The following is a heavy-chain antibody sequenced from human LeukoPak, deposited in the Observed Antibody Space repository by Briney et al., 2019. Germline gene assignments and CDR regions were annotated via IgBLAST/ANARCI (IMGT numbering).Heavy chain of an antibody. CDR2: IYYSGST. V-gene: IGHV4-59*12. Sequence: PSETLSLTCTVSGGSISSYYWSWIRQPPGKGLEWIGYIYYSGSTNYNPSLKSRVTISVDTSKNQFSLKLSSVTAADTAVYYCARADWNYPVNWFDPWGQRTLVTVSS. CDR3: ARADWNYPVNWFDP. CDR1: GGSISSYY. J-gene: IGHJ5*02. D-gene: IGHD1-7*01.